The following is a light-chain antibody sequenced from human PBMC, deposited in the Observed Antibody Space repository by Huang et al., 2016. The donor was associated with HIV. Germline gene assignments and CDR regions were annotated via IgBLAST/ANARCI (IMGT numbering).Light chain of an antibody. CDR2: LGS. CDR1: QSLLHSNGYNY. V-gene: IGKV2-28*01. Sequence: DIVMTQSPLSLPVTPGEPASISCRSSQSLLHSNGYNYLDWYLQTPGQSPQLLVYLGSNRASGVPDRFSGSGSGTDFTLKISRVEAEDVGVYYCMRTLQAPITFGGGTKVEIK. J-gene: IGKJ4*01. CDR3: MRTLQAPIT.